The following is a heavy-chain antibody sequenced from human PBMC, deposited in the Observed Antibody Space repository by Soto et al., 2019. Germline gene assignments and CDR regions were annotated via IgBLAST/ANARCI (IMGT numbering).Heavy chain of an antibody. CDR2: VGGSGGHV. D-gene: IGHD2-21*01. CDR1: GFSFGSYA. V-gene: IGHV3-23*01. CDR3: AKGGPTVIYFDH. Sequence: EVQLLESGGGLVQPGGSLRLHCAASGFSFGSYAMSWIRQAPGKGLEWVSSVGGSGGHVQYAESVEGRFIISRDDSKKTLSLEMNSLTVDDTAVYFCAKGGPTVIYFDHWGQGRLVSVSS. J-gene: IGHJ4*02.